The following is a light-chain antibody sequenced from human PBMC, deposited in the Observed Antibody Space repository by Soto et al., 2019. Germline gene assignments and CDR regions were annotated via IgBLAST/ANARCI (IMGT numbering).Light chain of an antibody. Sequence: QAVVTQPPSVSGAPGQRVTISCTGSSSNIGAGFDVHWYQELPGTAPKLLIYGNTNRPSGVPDRFSGSKSGTSASLAITGLQAEDGADYYCQSYDTSLSGVVFGGGTQLTVL. V-gene: IGLV1-40*01. CDR3: QSYDTSLSGVV. CDR2: GNT. J-gene: IGLJ2*01. CDR1: SSNIGAGFD.